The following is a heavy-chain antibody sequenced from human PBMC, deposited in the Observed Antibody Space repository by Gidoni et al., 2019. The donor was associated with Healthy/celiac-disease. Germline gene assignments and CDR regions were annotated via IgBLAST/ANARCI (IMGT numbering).Heavy chain of an antibody. CDR3: ATQGTITIFGVAPRYYFDY. CDR2: FDPEDGET. D-gene: IGHD3-3*01. Sequence: QVQPVQSGAEVKQPGASVKVACKVTGYTLTELSMHWVRQAPGKGLEWMGGFDPEDGETIYAQKFQGRVTMTEDTSTDPAYMELSSLRSEDTAVYYCATQGTITIFGVAPRYYFDYWGQGTLFTVSS. J-gene: IGHJ4*02. CDR1: GYTLTELS. V-gene: IGHV1-24*01.